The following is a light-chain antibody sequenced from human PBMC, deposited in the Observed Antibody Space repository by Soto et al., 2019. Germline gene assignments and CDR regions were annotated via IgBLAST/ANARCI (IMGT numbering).Light chain of an antibody. CDR1: ISNIGAGYD. V-gene: IGLV1-40*01. Sequence: QSALTQPPSVSGAPGQRVTISCIGSISNIGAGYDVHWYQQFPGTAPKLLIYGNTNRPSGVPDRFSGSKSGTSASLAITGLQAEDEADYYCQSYDSSLINSVFGGGTKLTVL. CDR2: GNT. J-gene: IGLJ3*02. CDR3: QSYDSSLINSV.